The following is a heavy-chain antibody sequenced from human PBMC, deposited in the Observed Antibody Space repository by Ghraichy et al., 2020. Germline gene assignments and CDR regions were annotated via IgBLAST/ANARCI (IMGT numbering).Heavy chain of an antibody. V-gene: IGHV3-48*03. CDR2: ISSSGSTI. CDR1: GFTFSSYE. J-gene: IGHJ6*02. CDR3: ARGYSSGWYPSLYYYYGMDV. D-gene: IGHD6-19*01. Sequence: GGSLRLSCAASGFTFSSYEMNWVRQAPGKGLEWVSYISSSGSTIYYADSVKGRFTISRDNAKNSLYLQMNSLRAEDTAVYYCARGYSSGWYPSLYYYYGMDVWGQGTTVTVSS.